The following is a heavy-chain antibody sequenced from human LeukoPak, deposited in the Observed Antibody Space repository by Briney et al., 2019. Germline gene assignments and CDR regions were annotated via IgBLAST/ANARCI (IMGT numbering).Heavy chain of an antibody. D-gene: IGHD6-13*01. CDR3: AKDRAQQLVLDF. CDR1: GFTFSSYA. J-gene: IGHJ4*02. CDR2: IIGSGSST. V-gene: IGHV3-23*01. Sequence: GGSLRLSCEAPGFTFSSYAMSWVRQAPGKGLEWVSAIIGSGSSTYYADSVKGRFTISRDNSKNTLFLQMNSLRAEDTAVYYCAKDRAQQLVLDFWGQGTLVTV.